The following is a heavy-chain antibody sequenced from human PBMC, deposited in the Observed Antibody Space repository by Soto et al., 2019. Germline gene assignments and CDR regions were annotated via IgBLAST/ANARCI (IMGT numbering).Heavy chain of an antibody. D-gene: IGHD3-16*01. CDR1: GAPITTTKW. Sequence: QEQPQESGPGLVKPSETLSLTCTVSGAPITTTKWWAWVRLPPGRALEWIGELSLEGNPNSNPSLEGRFIMSLAQSTNHFSLTLTSVTAADTAIYYCATQTISHTWGVWGRGTALTVPS. CDR2: LSLEGNP. V-gene: IGHV4-4*02. CDR3: ATQTISHTWGV. J-gene: IGHJ6*02.